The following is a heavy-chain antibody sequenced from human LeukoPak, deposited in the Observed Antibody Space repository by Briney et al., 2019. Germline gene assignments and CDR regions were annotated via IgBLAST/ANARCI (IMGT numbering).Heavy chain of an antibody. CDR3: ARQGAFFTVTRFYWFDP. CDR1: GGPFSGYY. CDR2: INHSGST. V-gene: IGHV4-34*01. J-gene: IGHJ5*02. Sequence: SETLSLTCAVYGGPFSGYYWSWIRQPPGKGLEWIGEINHSGSTNYNPSLKSRVTISVDTSKNQFSLKLSSVTAADTAVYYCARQGAFFTVTRFYWFDPWGQGTLVTVSS. D-gene: IGHD4-11*01.